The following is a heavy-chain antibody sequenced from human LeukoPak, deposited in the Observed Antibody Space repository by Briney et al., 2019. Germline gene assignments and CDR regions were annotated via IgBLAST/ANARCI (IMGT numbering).Heavy chain of an antibody. CDR3: ARGYRWLDPGAFDI. J-gene: IGHJ3*02. V-gene: IGHV1-2*02. CDR1: GYTFTGYY. CDR2: INPNSGGT. Sequence: ASVTVSRKASGYTFTGYYMHWVRQAPGQGLEWMGWINPNSGGTNYAQKFQGRVTMTRDTSISTAYMELSRLRSDDTAVYYCARGYRWLDPGAFDIWGQGTMVTVSS. D-gene: IGHD6-19*01.